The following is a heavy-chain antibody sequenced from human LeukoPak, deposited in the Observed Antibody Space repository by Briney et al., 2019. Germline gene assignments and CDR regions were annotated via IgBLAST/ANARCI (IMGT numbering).Heavy chain of an antibody. CDR3: ARPVYVSGNQIEY. D-gene: IGHD3-10*01. CDR1: GYIFSSYW. V-gene: IGHV5-51*01. CDR2: IFPGDSDT. J-gene: IGHJ4*02. Sequence: GESLQISCKGSGYIFSSYWIGGVRQMPGKGRAWMGIIFPGDSDTRYRPSFQRPVTSSVDNTISTAYMQRISLKTWDTAHHDCARPVYVSGNQIEYWGEGTQATVSS.